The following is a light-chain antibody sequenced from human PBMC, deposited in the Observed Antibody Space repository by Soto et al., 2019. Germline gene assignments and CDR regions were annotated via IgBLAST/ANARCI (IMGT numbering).Light chain of an antibody. J-gene: IGKJ1*01. CDR3: QQYGSSPWT. CDR1: QSVSSNY. V-gene: IGKV3-20*01. CDR2: GAS. Sequence: EIVLTQSPGTLSLSPGERATLSCRASQSVSSNYLAWYQQKPGQAPRPLIYGASSRAIGIPDRFSGSGSGTDFTLTISRLEPEDFAVYYCQQYGSSPWTFGQGTKVDIK.